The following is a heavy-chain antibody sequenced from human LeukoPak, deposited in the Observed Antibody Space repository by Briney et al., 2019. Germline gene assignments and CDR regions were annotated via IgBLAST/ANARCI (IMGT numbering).Heavy chain of an antibody. CDR2: INHSGST. Sequence: SETLSLTCAVYGGSFSGYYWSWIRQPPGKGLEWIGEINHSGSTNYNPSLKGRVTISVDTSKNQFSLKLSSVTAADTAVYYCARGYGAFDIWGQGTMVTVSS. D-gene: IGHD3-10*01. CDR3: ARGYGAFDI. CDR1: GGSFSGYY. J-gene: IGHJ3*02. V-gene: IGHV4-34*01.